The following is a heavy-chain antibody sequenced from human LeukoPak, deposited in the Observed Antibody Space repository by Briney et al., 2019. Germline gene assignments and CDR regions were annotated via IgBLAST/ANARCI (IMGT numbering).Heavy chain of an antibody. CDR3: AKDFIGPITMVRGVILSY. J-gene: IGHJ4*02. Sequence: PGGSLRLSCAASGFTFSSYGMHWVRHAPGKGLEWVAFIRYDGSNKYYADSVKGRFTISRDNSKNTLYLQMNSLRAEDTAVYYCAKDFIGPITMVRGVILSYWGQGTLVTVSS. CDR2: IRYDGSNK. D-gene: IGHD3-10*01. V-gene: IGHV3-30*02. CDR1: GFTFSSYG.